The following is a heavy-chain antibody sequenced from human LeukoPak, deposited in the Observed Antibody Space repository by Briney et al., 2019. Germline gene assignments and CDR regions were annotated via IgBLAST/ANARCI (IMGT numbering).Heavy chain of an antibody. Sequence: PGRSLRLSCAASGFTFDDYAMHWVRQAPGKGLEWVSLISGDGGSTYYADSVKGRFTISRDNSKNSLYLQMNSLRTEDTALYYCAKVAPYYDSSGYYDYWGQGTLVTVSS. CDR3: AKVAPYYDSSGYYDY. D-gene: IGHD3-22*01. V-gene: IGHV3-43*02. CDR2: ISGDGGST. CDR1: GFTFDDYA. J-gene: IGHJ4*02.